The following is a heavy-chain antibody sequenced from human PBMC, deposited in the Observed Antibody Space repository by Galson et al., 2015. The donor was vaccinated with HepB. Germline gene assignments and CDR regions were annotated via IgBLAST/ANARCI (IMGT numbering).Heavy chain of an antibody. CDR2: IWYDGSNK. J-gene: IGHJ4*02. CDR1: GFTLSSYG. V-gene: IGHV3-33*01. Sequence: SLRLSCAASGFTLSSYGMHWVRQAPGKGLEWVAVIWYDGSNKYYADSVKGRFTISRDNSKNTLYLQMNSLRAEDTAVYYCAREGDYGDYFDYWGQGTLVTVSS. D-gene: IGHD4-17*01. CDR3: AREGDYGDYFDY.